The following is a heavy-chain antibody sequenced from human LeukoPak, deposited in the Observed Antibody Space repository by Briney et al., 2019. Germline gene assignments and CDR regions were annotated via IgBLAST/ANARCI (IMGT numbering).Heavy chain of an antibody. Sequence: GGSLRLSCTASGFTFSSYWMSWVRQAPGKGLEWVANIKHDGSEKYSVDSVKGRFTISRDNAKNSLYLQMNSLRAEDTAVYYCARGRGNSSSWYFDYWGQGTLATVSS. J-gene: IGHJ4*02. CDR1: GFTFSSYW. CDR3: ARGRGNSSSWYFDY. D-gene: IGHD6-13*01. CDR2: IKHDGSEK. V-gene: IGHV3-7*01.